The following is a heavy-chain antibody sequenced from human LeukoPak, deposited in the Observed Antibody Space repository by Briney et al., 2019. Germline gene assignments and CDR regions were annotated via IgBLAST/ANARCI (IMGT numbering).Heavy chain of an antibody. Sequence: GGSLRLSCVASGFTVSRNYMSWVRQAPGKGLEWVSVIYSGGATYYADSVKGRFTISRDSSKNTLYLQMNSLRAEDTAVYYCARDVGGYCSGSSCPTWGQGTLVAVSS. CDR2: IYSGGAT. CDR3: ARDVGGYCSGSSCPT. J-gene: IGHJ5*02. V-gene: IGHV3-66*02. CDR1: GFTVSRNY. D-gene: IGHD2-15*01.